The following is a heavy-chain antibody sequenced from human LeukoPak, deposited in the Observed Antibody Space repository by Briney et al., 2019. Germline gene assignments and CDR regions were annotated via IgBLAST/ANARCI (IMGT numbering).Heavy chain of an antibody. V-gene: IGHV3-33*01. CDR1: GFTFSRYV. D-gene: IGHD6-19*01. J-gene: IGHJ4*02. CDR2: IWYDGNKK. Sequence: GGSLRLSCAASGFTFSRYVMHWVRQAPGKGLEWVAVIWYDGNKKYYADSVKGRFAISRDNSKNTLYLQMNSLSAEDTALYYCARVPYSSGWSFDYWGQGTLVTVSS. CDR3: ARVPYSSGWSFDY.